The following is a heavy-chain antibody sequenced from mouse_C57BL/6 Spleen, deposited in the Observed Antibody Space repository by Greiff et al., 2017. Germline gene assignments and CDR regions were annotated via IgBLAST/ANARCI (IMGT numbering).Heavy chain of an antibody. CDR1: GFTFSSYA. V-gene: IGHV5-9-1*02. CDR2: ISSGGDYI. J-gene: IGHJ3*01. CDR3: TRDGDSPFAY. D-gene: IGHD1-1*02. Sequence: EVQGVESGEGLVKPGGSLKLSCAASGFTFSSYAMSWVRQTPEKRLEWVAYISSGGDYIYYADTVKGRFTISRDNARNTLYLQMSSLKSEDTAMXYCTRDGDSPFAYWGQGTLVTVSA.